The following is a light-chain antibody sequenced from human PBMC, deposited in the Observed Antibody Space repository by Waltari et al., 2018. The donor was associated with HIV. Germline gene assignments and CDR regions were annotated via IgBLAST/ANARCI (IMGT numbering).Light chain of an antibody. Sequence: QSALTQPPSVSASPGQSVTISCTGTSSDVGTYNRVSWYLQPPGTAPRIIIYEVKNRPSGVPDRFSGSKSGNTASLTISGLQAEDEADYYCSSYRTNNTIVFGTGTKVTVL. J-gene: IGLJ1*01. CDR3: SSYRTNNTIV. CDR1: SSDVGTYNR. V-gene: IGLV2-18*02. CDR2: EVK.